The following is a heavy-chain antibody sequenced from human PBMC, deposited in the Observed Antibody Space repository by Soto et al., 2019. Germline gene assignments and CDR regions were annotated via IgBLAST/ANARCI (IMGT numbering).Heavy chain of an antibody. CDR3: VRGADHASGSYYTLDN. Sequence: QVQLVESGGGVVQPGRSLRLSCAASGFTFSSYGILWVRQAPGKGLEWVSLVSYDGRNTYYADSVKGRCSISRDNFQNTVYLQMNSLRTEDTAVYYCVRGADHASGSYYTLDNWGQGSLVTVSS. D-gene: IGHD3-10*01. CDR2: VSYDGRNT. V-gene: IGHV3-30*03. CDR1: GFTFSSYG. J-gene: IGHJ4*02.